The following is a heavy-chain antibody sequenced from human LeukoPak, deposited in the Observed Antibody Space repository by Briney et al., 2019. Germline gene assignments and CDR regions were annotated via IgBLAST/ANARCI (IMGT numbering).Heavy chain of an antibody. V-gene: IGHV3-23*01. D-gene: IGHD2-2*01. Sequence: PGGSLRLSRAASGFTFSSYAMSWVRQAPGNGMEWLSAISVSGGSTYYADSVKGRFNIPRDNSKNTLYLQRNSLRAEDTAGYYCDKDLRYCSSTSCYWGEGALVTVSS. J-gene: IGHJ4*02. CDR2: ISVSGGST. CDR3: DKDLRYCSSTSCY. CDR1: GFTFSSYA.